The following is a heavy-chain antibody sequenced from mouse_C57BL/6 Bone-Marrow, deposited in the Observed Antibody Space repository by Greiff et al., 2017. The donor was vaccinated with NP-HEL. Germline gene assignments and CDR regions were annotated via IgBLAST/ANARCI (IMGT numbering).Heavy chain of an antibody. CDR3: ASSMVTTGYYFDY. CDR2: IRNKANGYTT. CDR1: GFTFTDYY. Sequence: EVHLVESGGGLVQPGGSLSLSCAASGFTFTDYYMSWVRQPPGKALEWLGFIRNKANGYTTEYSASVKGRFTISRDNSQSILYLQMNALRAEDSATYYCASSMVTTGYYFDYWGQGTTLTVSS. J-gene: IGHJ2*01. V-gene: IGHV7-3*01. D-gene: IGHD2-2*01.